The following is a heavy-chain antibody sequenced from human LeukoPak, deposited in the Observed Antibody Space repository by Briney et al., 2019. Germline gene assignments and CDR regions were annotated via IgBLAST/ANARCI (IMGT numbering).Heavy chain of an antibody. Sequence: GGSLRLPCAASGFTFSDYYMSWIRQAPGKGLEWVSYISSSGSTIYYADSVKGRFTISRDNAKNSLYLQMNSLRAEDTAVYYCAGDYYDSSGYYWSTDYYYGMDVWGQGTTVTVSS. V-gene: IGHV3-11*01. J-gene: IGHJ6*02. CDR2: ISSSGSTI. D-gene: IGHD3-22*01. CDR3: AGDYYDSSGYYWSTDYYYGMDV. CDR1: GFTFSDYY.